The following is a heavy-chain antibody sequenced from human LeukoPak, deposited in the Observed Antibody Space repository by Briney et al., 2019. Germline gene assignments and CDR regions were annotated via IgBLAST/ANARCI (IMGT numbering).Heavy chain of an antibody. J-gene: IGHJ6*02. CDR3: VYSSGWTNFYYYGMDV. CDR2: IHYSGFT. D-gene: IGHD6-19*01. CDR1: GAPISNDV. Sequence: SETLSLTCTVSGAPISNDVWSWIRQPPGKRPEWIGYIHYSGFTNYNPSLESRVTISRDTSKNQFSLKLRSVTAADTAVYYCVYSSGWTNFYYYGMDVWGQGTTVSVSS. V-gene: IGHV4-59*01.